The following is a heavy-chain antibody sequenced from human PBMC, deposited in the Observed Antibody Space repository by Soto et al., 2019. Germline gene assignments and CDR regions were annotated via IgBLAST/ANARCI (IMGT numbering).Heavy chain of an antibody. Sequence: LRLSCAASGFTFSNAWITWVRQSPCKVLEWVGRIKSRLLGGTTDSAAPVKGRFTISRDDSKNTLYLQMNSLKTEDTAVYYCTTDWGSGDHYIRAFDLWGQGTMVTVSS. CDR3: TTDWGSGDHYIRAFDL. CDR1: GFTFSNAW. CDR2: IKSRLLGGTT. V-gene: IGHV3-15*01. D-gene: IGHD3-16*01. J-gene: IGHJ3*01.